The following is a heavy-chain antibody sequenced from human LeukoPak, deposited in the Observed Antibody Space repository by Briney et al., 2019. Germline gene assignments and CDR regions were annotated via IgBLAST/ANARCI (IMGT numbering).Heavy chain of an antibody. J-gene: IGHJ4*02. V-gene: IGHV3-53*01. D-gene: IGHD5-24*01. CDR3: ASLEGRDGYYFDY. Sequence: PGGSLRLSCAASGFTVSSNYMSWVRQAPGKGLEWVSVIYSGGSTYYADSVKGRFTISRDNSKNTLYLQMNSLRAEDTAVYYCASLEGRDGYYFDYWGQGTLVTVSS. CDR2: IYSGGST. CDR1: GFTVSSNY.